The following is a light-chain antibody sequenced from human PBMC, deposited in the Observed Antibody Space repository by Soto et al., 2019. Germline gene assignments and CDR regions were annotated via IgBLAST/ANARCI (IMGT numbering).Light chain of an antibody. J-gene: IGKJ1*01. V-gene: IGKV3-20*01. CDR2: GAS. CDR1: QTVSSSY. Sequence: EIVLTQSPGTLSLSPGERATLSCRASQTVSSSYLAWYQQKPGQAPRLLIYGASTRATGIPGRFSGSASGTDFTLTISRREPEDFATYYCQKYNGALWAFGQGTKVEVK. CDR3: QKYNGALWA.